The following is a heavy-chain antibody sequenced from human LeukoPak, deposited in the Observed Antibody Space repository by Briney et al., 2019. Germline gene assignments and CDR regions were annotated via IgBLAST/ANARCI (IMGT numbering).Heavy chain of an antibody. V-gene: IGHV3-66*03. Sequence: GGSLRLSCAASGFTVSSNYMSWVRQAPGKGLEWVSVIYSCGSTYYADSVKGRFTISRDNSKNTLYLQMNSLRAEDTAVYYCARGGHSNHDPFDYWGQGTLVTVSS. CDR2: IYSCGST. D-gene: IGHD4-11*01. CDR3: ARGGHSNHDPFDY. J-gene: IGHJ4*02. CDR1: GFTVSSNY.